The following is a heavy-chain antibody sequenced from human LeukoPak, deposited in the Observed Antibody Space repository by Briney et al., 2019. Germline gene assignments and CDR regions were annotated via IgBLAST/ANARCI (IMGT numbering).Heavy chain of an antibody. D-gene: IGHD3-9*01. Sequence: SETLSLTCTVSGGSISSYYWSWIRQPPGKGLEWIGYIYYSGSTNHNPSLKSRVTISVDTSKNQFSLKLSSVTAADTAVYYCARGPRLTSYYDILTGYYPLAPFDYWGQGTLVTVSS. CDR3: ARGPRLTSYYDILTGYYPLAPFDY. CDR2: IYYSGST. V-gene: IGHV4-59*12. J-gene: IGHJ4*02. CDR1: GGSISSYY.